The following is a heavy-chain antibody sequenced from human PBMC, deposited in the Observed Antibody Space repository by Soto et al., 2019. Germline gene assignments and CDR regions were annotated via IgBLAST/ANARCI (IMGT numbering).Heavy chain of an antibody. J-gene: IGHJ4*01. V-gene: IGHV3-74*01. Sequence: EVQLVESGGGLVQPGGSLRLSCAASGFTFSVYWMHWVRQAPGKGLVWVSCIDSDGSTTSYADSVKGRFTISRDNAKSTLYLQMNSLRAEDTAVYYCARPGHSNYGPGVDVWGQGTMVTVSS. D-gene: IGHD4-4*01. CDR3: ARPGHSNYGPGVDV. CDR1: GFTFSVYW. CDR2: IDSDGSTT.